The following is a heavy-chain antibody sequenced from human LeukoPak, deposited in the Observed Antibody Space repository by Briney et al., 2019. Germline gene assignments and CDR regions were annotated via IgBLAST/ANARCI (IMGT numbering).Heavy chain of an antibody. CDR2: ISGSSNPI. J-gene: IGHJ4*02. CDR1: GFTFSSYH. D-gene: IGHD1-26*01. V-gene: IGHV3-21*01. CDR3: ARDRKSGEWDLVP. Sequence: GGSLRLSCAASGFTFSSYHMNWVRQAPGKGLEWVSSISGSSNPIYYADSVKGRFTIYRDNAKNSLYLQMNSLRAEDTAVYYCARDRKSGEWDLVPWGQGTLVTVSS.